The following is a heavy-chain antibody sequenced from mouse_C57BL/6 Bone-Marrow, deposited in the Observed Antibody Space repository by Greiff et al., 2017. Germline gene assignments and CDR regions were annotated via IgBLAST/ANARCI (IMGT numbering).Heavy chain of an antibody. V-gene: IGHV2-2*01. CDR3: ARNSPITTVVGHYYAMDY. J-gene: IGHJ4*01. CDR2: IWSGGST. CDR1: GFSLTSYG. Sequence: VQGVESGPGLVQPSQSLSITCTVSGFSLTSYGVHWVRQSPGKGLEWLGVIWSGGSTDYNAAFISRLSISKDNSKSQVFFKMNSLQADDTAIYYCARNSPITTVVGHYYAMDYWGQGTSVTVSS. D-gene: IGHD1-1*01.